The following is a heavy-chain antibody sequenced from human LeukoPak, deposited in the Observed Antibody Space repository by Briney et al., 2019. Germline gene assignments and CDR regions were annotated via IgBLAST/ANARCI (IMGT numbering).Heavy chain of an antibody. CDR3: AKLNGYSYGYVDY. Sequence: SVKVSCKASGYTFTGYYMHWVRQAPGQGLEWMGGIIPIFGTANYAQKFQGRVTITTDESTSTAYMELSSLRSEDTAVYYCAKLNGYSYGYVDYWGQGTLVTVSS. V-gene: IGHV1-69*05. J-gene: IGHJ4*02. CDR2: IIPIFGTA. D-gene: IGHD5-18*01. CDR1: GYTFTGYY.